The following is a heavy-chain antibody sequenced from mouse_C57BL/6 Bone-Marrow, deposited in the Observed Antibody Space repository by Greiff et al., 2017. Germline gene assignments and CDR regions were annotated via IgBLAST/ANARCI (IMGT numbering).Heavy chain of an antibody. J-gene: IGHJ4*01. V-gene: IGHV5-12*01. CDR3: ARHELGGAMDY. Sequence: EVQLVESGGGLVQPGGSLKLSCAASGFTFSDYYMYWVRQTPEKRLEWVAYISNGGGSTYYPGTVKGRFTISRDNAKNTLYLQMSRLKSEDTAMYYCARHELGGAMDYWGQGTSVTVSS. CDR2: ISNGGGST. D-gene: IGHD4-1*01. CDR1: GFTFSDYY.